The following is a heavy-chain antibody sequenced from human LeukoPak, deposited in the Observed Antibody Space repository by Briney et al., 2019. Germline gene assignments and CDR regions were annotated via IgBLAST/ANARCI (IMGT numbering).Heavy chain of an antibody. J-gene: IGHJ3*02. V-gene: IGHV3-7*05. Sequence: PGGSLRLSCAASWFTVSSNYMSWVRQAPGKGLQWVANIKQDGSEKYYVDSVKGRFTISRDNAKNSLSLQVNSLRAEDTAVYYCARYSSSWHAYDIWGQGTMATVSA. CDR2: IKQDGSEK. CDR3: ARYSSSWHAYDI. CDR1: WFTVSSNY. D-gene: IGHD6-13*01.